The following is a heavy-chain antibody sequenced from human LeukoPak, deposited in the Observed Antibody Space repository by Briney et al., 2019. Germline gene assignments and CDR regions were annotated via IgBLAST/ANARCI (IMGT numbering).Heavy chain of an antibody. D-gene: IGHD1-26*01. CDR3: ARHSTVGSTRSPLDH. CDR1: GGSFSGYY. V-gene: IGHV4-34*01. J-gene: IGHJ4*02. Sequence: SEALSLTCAVYGGSFSGYYWSWIRQPPGKGLEWIGEINHSGSTNYNPSLKSRVTISVDTSKNQFSLKLSSVTAADAAVYYCARHSTVGSTRSPLDHWGQGTLVTVPS. CDR2: INHSGST.